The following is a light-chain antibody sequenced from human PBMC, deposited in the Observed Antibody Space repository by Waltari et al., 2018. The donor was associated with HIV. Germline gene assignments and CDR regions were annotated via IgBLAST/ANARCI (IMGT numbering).Light chain of an antibody. V-gene: IGKV3-20*01. CDR1: ENVGSSY. Sequence: EIVLTQSPGSLSLSPGESATLSCRASENVGSSYLAWYQHRPGQAPRLLIYGTSKRATGIPDRFSGGGSGTDFTLTLKRLEPEDFAVYYCHQYATSPRTLGGGTKVEVK. J-gene: IGKJ4*01. CDR3: HQYATSPRT. CDR2: GTS.